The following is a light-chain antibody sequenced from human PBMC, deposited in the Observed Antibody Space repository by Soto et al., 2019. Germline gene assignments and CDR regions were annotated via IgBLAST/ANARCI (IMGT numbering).Light chain of an antibody. CDR3: CSYAGSYTWV. V-gene: IGLV2-11*01. CDR1: SSDVGGYNY. CDR2: NVS. J-gene: IGLJ3*02. Sequence: QSVLTQPRSVSGSPGQSVTISCTGTSSDVGGYNYVSWYQPHPGKAPKLMIYNVSGRPSGVPGRFSGSKSDNTASLTISGLQAEDEADYYCCSYAGSYTWVFGGGTKVTVL.